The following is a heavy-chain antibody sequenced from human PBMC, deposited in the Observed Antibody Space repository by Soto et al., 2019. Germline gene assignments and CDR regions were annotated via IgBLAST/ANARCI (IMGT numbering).Heavy chain of an antibody. CDR1: GYTFTRYH. J-gene: IGHJ4*02. Sequence: QFQRVQSGAEVKKPGASVKVSCKASGYTFTRYHITWVRQAPGQGLEWMGWISTYNGNTNGAQKHQGRVTMTTDTSTNTAYMELRSLRSDDTAVYYSARDSPPPREWGQGTLVSVSS. CDR3: ARDSPPPRE. CDR2: ISTYNGNT. V-gene: IGHV1-18*01.